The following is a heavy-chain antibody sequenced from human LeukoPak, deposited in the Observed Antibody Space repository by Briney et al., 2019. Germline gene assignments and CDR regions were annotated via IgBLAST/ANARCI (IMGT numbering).Heavy chain of an antibody. CDR2: MNPNSGNT. Sequence: ASVKGCCKASGYTFTSYDINWVGQATGQGLEWMGWMNPNSGNTGYAQKFQGRVTMTRNTSISTAYMELSSLRSEDTAVYYCARGHPITIFGVARDYYYYYYMDVWGKGTTVTVSS. D-gene: IGHD3-3*01. J-gene: IGHJ6*03. CDR3: ARGHPITIFGVARDYYYYYYMDV. V-gene: IGHV1-8*01. CDR1: GYTFTSYD.